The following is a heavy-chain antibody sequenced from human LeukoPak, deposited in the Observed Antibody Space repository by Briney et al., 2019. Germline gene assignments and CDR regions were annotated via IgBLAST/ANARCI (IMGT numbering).Heavy chain of an antibody. J-gene: IGHJ4*02. Sequence: GASVKVSCKASGYTFTGYYMHWVRQAPGQGLEWMGGIIPIFGTANYAQKFQGRVTITADESTSTAYMELRSLRSEDTAVYYCARDAAIFDSSGYYYLWWGQGTLVTVSS. CDR3: ARDAAIFDSSGYYYLW. CDR2: IIPIFGTA. D-gene: IGHD3-22*01. CDR1: GYTFTGYY. V-gene: IGHV1-69*13.